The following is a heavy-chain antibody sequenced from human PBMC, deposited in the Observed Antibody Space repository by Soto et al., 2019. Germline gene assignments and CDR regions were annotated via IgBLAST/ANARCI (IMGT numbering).Heavy chain of an antibody. Sequence: GGSLRLSCGASGFTFSRYWMNWVRQAPGQGLEWVANIKQDGTEKNYVDSVKGRFTISRDNARNSLYLQMDSLRAEDTAVYFCARGDTPMITGMDSFDIWGQGTMVTVSS. CDR1: GFTFSRYW. D-gene: IGHD5-18*01. CDR2: IKQDGTEK. V-gene: IGHV3-7*01. J-gene: IGHJ3*02. CDR3: ARGDTPMITGMDSFDI.